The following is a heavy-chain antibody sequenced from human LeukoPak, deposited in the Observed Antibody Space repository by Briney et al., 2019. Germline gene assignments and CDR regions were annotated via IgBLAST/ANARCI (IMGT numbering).Heavy chain of an antibody. V-gene: IGHV4-34*01. CDR1: GGSFSGHY. D-gene: IGHD3-10*01. Sequence: PSETLSLTCAVYGGSFSGHYWNWIRQPPGKGLEWIGEINHSAGTKYNPSLKSRVTISEDTSKNQFSLNLSSVTAADTAVYYCARDSRGFYGSRTFDIWGLGTMVTVSS. CDR3: ARDSRGFYGSRTFDI. J-gene: IGHJ3*02. CDR2: INHSAGT.